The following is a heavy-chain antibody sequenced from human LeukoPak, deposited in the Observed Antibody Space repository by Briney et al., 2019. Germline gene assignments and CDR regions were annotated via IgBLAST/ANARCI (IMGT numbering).Heavy chain of an antibody. CDR1: GGSISSYY. V-gene: IGHV4-59*01. J-gene: IGHJ6*03. CDR2: IHYSGST. D-gene: IGHD2-2*01. CDR3: ARGGGVCSSTSCRAYYYYYYYYMDV. Sequence: SETLSLTCTVSGGSISSYYWSWIRQPPGKGLEWIGYIHYSGSTNYNPSLKSRVTISVDTSKNQFSLKLSSVTAADTAVYYCARGGGVCSSTSCRAYYYYYYYYMDVWGKGTTVTVSS.